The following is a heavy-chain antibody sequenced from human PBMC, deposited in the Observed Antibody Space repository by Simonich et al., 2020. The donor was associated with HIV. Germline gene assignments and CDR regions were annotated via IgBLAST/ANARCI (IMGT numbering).Heavy chain of an antibody. CDR3: ARRRIQLWLLALDI. Sequence: QVQLQQWGAGLLKPSETLSLTCAVYGGSFSGYYWSWIRQPPGKGLERIGEINHSGSTNYNSSLKSRVTISVDTSKNQFSLKLSSVTAADTAVYYCARRRIQLWLLALDIWGQGTMVTVSS. J-gene: IGHJ3*02. D-gene: IGHD5-18*01. CDR2: INHSGST. CDR1: GGSFSGYY. V-gene: IGHV4-34*01.